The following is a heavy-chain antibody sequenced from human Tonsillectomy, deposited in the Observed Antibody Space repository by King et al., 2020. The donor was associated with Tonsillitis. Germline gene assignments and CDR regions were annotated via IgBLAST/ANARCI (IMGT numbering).Heavy chain of an antibody. V-gene: IGHV3-30*12. CDR3: VTDVALGDLPAVIYVMDV. CDR2: VSPDGSAM. CDR1: RFAFTSFG. J-gene: IGHJ6*02. Sequence: VQLVESGGGVGQTGHSLRLSCAASRFAFTSFGIHWVRQAPGKGREWVAFVSPDGSAMNYGDSVRGRLIISRDNSKKMVYLQMFRLRRDDTAMYYCVTDVALGDLPAVIYVMDVWGRGTTVTVSS. D-gene: IGHD2-21*01.